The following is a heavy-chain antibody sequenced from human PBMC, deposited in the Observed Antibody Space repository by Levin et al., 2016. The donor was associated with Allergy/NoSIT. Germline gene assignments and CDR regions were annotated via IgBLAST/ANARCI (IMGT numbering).Heavy chain of an antibody. Sequence: GSLRLSCAASGFTFSSYGMHWVRQPPGKGLEWIGEINHSGSTNYNPSLKSRVTISVDTSKNQFSLKLSSVTAADTAVYYCARGGYIWGQGTLVTVSS. CDR3: ARGGYI. D-gene: IGHD2-2*02. CDR1: GFTFSSYG. J-gene: IGHJ4*02. CDR2: INHSGST. V-gene: IGHV4-34*01.